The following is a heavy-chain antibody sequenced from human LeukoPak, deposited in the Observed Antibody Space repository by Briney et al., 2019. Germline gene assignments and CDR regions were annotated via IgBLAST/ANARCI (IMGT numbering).Heavy chain of an antibody. J-gene: IGHJ4*02. V-gene: IGHV4-34*01. CDR3: ARHSYYDILTGYYTPYYFDY. D-gene: IGHD3-9*01. CDR2: INHSGST. Sequence: SETLSLTCAVYGGSFSGYYWSWIRQPPGKGLEWIGEINHSGSTNYNPSLKSRVTISVDTSKNQFSLKLSSVTAADTAVYYCARHSYYDILTGYYTPYYFDYWGQGTLVTVSS. CDR1: GGSFSGYY.